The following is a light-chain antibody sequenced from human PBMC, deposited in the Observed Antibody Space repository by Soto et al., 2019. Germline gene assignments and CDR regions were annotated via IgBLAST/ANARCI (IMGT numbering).Light chain of an antibody. CDR1: QSVNSNY. J-gene: IGKJ1*01. V-gene: IGKV3-20*01. CDR3: HQYDSTPPA. CDR2: GAS. Sequence: EIVLTQSPGTPSLSPGERATLSCRASQSVNSNYLAWYQRKPGQAPRLLIYGASNRATDIPYRFSASGSGTDFTLTNTRLEAEDFAVYYCHQYDSTPPAFGQGTKVEVK.